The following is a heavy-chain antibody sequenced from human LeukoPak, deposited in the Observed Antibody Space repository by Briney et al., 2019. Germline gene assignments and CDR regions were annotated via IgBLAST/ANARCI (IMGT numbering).Heavy chain of an antibody. D-gene: IGHD6-13*01. J-gene: IGHJ1*01. V-gene: IGHV1-69*05. CDR2: IIPKFGST. CDR3: TRDNIAASGVKYFQL. Sequence: SVKVSCEASGGTLSRYGIGWVRQAPGQGLEWMGGIIPKFGSTNYAQKFQDRLTLTTDESTSTAYMELSNLRSEDTAVYFCTRDNIAASGVKYFQLWGPGTLVTISS. CDR1: GGTLSRYG.